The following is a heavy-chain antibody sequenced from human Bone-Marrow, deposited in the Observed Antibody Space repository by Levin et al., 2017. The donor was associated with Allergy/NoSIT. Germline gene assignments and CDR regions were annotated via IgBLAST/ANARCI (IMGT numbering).Heavy chain of an antibody. CDR1: GFTFSSYD. D-gene: IGHD1-1*01. J-gene: IGHJ2*01. CDR3: ARGGQLANYWYFDL. Sequence: PGGSLRLSCAASGFTFSSYDLHWVRQVTGKGLEWVSAIGTVGDTYYPGSVKDRFTISRENAKKSMYLQMNRLTAEDTAVYYCARGGQLANYWYFDLWGRGTLVTVSS. V-gene: IGHV3-13*01. CDR2: IGTVGDT.